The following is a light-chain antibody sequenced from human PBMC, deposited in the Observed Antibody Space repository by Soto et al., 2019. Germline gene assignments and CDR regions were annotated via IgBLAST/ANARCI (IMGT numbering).Light chain of an antibody. CDR2: AAS. CDR3: QLLNKFLRT. CDR1: QGISSY. V-gene: IGKV1-9*01. J-gene: IGKJ1*01. Sequence: DIEWASCTSIVSASVGARATITCRASQGISSYLAWYQQKPGKAPKLLIYAASTLQSGVPSSFSCSGSGTEFTFTCSILQPEDFATYYSQLLNKFLRTSGRGTKVDIK.